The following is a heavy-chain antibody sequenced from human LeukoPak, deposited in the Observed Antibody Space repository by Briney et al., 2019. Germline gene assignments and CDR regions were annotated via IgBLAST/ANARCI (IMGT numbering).Heavy chain of an antibody. J-gene: IGHJ4*02. CDR2: INHSGST. D-gene: IGHD6-19*01. Sequence: SETLSLTCAVYGGSFSGYYWSWIRQPPGKGLEWIGEINHSGSTNYNPSLKSRVTISVDTSKNQFSPKLSSVTAADTAVYYCARGRQWLVRGFFDYWGQGTLVTVSS. V-gene: IGHV4-34*01. CDR3: ARGRQWLVRGFFDY. CDR1: GGSFSGYY.